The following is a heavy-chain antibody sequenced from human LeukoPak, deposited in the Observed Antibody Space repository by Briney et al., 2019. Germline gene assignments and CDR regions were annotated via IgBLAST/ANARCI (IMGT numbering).Heavy chain of an antibody. D-gene: IGHD3-16*02. CDR3: ARGIGSSYTIDY. CDR1: GDSISSGHYF. V-gene: IGHV4-61*02. J-gene: IGHJ4*02. Sequence: PSETLSLTCTVSGDSISSGHYFWSWIRQPAGKGLEWIGRIHTSGSTNYNPSLKSRVTVSVDTSKNQFSLKLSSVTAADTAVYYCARGIGSSYTIDYWGQGTLVTVSS. CDR2: IHTSGST.